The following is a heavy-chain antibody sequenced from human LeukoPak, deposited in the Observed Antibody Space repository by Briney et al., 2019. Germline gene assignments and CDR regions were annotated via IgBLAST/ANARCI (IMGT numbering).Heavy chain of an antibody. Sequence: GGSLRLSCAASGFTFSSYAMSWVRQAPGKGLEWVAVISYDGSNKYYADSVKGRFTISRDNSKNTLYLQMNSLRAEDTAVYYCAKPSGSSWFDYWGQGTLVTVSS. CDR3: AKPSGSSWFDY. D-gene: IGHD6-13*01. CDR1: GFTFSSYA. V-gene: IGHV3-30-3*02. CDR2: ISYDGSNK. J-gene: IGHJ4*02.